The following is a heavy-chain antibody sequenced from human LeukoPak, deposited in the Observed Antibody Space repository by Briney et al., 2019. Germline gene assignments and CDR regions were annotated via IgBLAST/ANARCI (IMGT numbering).Heavy chain of an antibody. V-gene: IGHV4-34*01. J-gene: IGHJ4*02. D-gene: IGHD3-10*01. Sequence: SETLSLTCAVYGGSFSGYYWSWIRQPPGKGLEWIGEINHSGSTNYNPSLKSRATISVDTSKNQFSLKLSSVTAADTAVYYCARPNYYGSGSYGYWGQGTLVTVSS. CDR3: ARPNYYGSGSYGY. CDR1: GGSFSGYY. CDR2: INHSGST.